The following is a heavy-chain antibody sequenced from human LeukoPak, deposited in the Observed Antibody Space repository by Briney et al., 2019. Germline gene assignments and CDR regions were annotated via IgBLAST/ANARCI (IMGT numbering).Heavy chain of an antibody. CDR2: IKQDGSEK. CDR3: ARGGYTFEY. CDR1: GFTVSSNY. Sequence: PGGSLRLSCAASGFTVSSNYMSWVRQAPGKGLEWVANIKQDGSEKNYVDSVKGRFTISRDNTKNSLYLQTNSLRAEDTAVYYCARGGYTFEYWGQGTLVTVSS. V-gene: IGHV3-7*01. J-gene: IGHJ4*02. D-gene: IGHD5-18*01.